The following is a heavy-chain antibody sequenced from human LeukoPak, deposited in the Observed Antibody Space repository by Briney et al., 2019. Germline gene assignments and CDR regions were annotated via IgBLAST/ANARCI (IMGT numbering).Heavy chain of an antibody. Sequence: PGGSLRLSCAASGFTFSDYYMSWIRQPPGKGLEWIGEINHSGSTNYNPSLKSRVTISVDTSKNQFSLKLSSVTAADTAVYYCARGERFGSYNWFDPWGQGTLVTVSS. D-gene: IGHD3-10*01. V-gene: IGHV4-34*01. J-gene: IGHJ5*02. CDR3: ARGERFGSYNWFDP. CDR2: INHSGST. CDR1: GFTFSDYY.